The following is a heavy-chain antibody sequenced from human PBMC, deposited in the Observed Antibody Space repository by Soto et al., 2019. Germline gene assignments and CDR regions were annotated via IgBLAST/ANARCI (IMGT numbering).Heavy chain of an antibody. V-gene: IGHV3-30*18. J-gene: IGHJ4*02. Sequence: QVQLVESGGGVVQPGRSLRLSCAASGFTFSNYGMHWVRQAPGKGLEWVAIISYDGDNEYYADSVRGRFTISRDNSKNTLYVQTSSLRQEDTAVYYCAKDGGPVYCNSPGCSAKHFGYWGQGTLVTVSS. CDR2: ISYDGDNE. D-gene: IGHD2-2*01. CDR3: AKDGGPVYCNSPGCSAKHFGY. CDR1: GFTFSNYG.